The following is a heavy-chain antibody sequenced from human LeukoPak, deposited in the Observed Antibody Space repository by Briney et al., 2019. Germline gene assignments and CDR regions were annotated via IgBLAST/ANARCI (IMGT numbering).Heavy chain of an antibody. J-gene: IGHJ4*02. D-gene: IGHD1-26*01. CDR2: TSGSGDNT. Sequence: GGSLRLSCAASGFTFSSYAMSWVRQAPGKGLEWVSATSGSGDNTYYADSVKGRFTISRDNSKNTLYLQMNRLRAEDTAVYYCARDLSGSYYYWGQGALVTVSS. CDR3: ARDLSGSYYY. CDR1: GFTFSSYA. V-gene: IGHV3-23*01.